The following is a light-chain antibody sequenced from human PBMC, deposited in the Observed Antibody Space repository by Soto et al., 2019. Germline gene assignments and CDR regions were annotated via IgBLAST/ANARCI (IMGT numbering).Light chain of an antibody. V-gene: IGKV3-20*01. CDR2: GAS. Sequence: EIVLTQSPGTLSLSPVERATLSCRASQSVSSNYLAWYQQKPGQAPRFLIYGASTRANGIPDRFSASGSGPDLASTISRLEHEDFEVYYCQKYGSSPAIPFGPGTRMGI. J-gene: IGKJ5*01. CDR1: QSVSSNY. CDR3: QKYGSSPAIP.